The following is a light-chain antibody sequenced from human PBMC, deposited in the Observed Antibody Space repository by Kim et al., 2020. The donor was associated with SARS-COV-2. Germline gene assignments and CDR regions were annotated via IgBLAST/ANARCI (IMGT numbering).Light chain of an antibody. CDR2: ATS. V-gene: IGKV1-12*01. J-gene: IGKJ2*01. CDR1: QGISSW. Sequence: DIQMTQSPSSVTDSVGDRVTITCRASQGISSWLAWYQQKPGKAPKILIYATSSLRSGVPSRFSGSGSGTDLTLTISSLQPKDFATYYCRQANGFPYTYGQGTRLEI. CDR3: RQANGFPYT.